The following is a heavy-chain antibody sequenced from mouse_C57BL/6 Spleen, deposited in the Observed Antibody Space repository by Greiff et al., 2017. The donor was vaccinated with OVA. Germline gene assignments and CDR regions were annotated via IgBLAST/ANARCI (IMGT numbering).Heavy chain of an antibody. Sequence: EVKLVESGEGLVKPGGSLKLSCAASGFTFSSYAMSWVRQTPEKRLEWVAYISSGGDYIYYADTVKGRFTISRDNARNTLYLQMSSLKSEDTAMYYCTREMGSSAWFAYWGQGTLVTVSA. CDR2: ISSGGDYI. V-gene: IGHV5-9-1*02. J-gene: IGHJ3*01. CDR3: TREMGSSAWFAY. D-gene: IGHD1-3*01. CDR1: GFTFSSYA.